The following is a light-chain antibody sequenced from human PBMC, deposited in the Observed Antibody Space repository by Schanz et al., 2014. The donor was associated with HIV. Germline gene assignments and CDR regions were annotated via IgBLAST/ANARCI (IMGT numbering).Light chain of an antibody. J-gene: IGLJ1*01. V-gene: IGLV2-14*03. Sequence: QSALTQPASVSGSPGRSITISCTGTTSDIGAYNYVSWYQHHPGKAPKLIIFDVSDRPSGVSNRFSGSKSGNTASLTISGLQAEDEADYYCSSLTTSSAPVFGTGTKLTVL. CDR1: TSDIGAYNY. CDR2: DVS. CDR3: SSLTTSSAPV.